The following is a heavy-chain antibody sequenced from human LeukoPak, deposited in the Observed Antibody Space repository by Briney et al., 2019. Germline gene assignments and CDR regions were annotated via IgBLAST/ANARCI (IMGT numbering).Heavy chain of an antibody. CDR2: IYYSGST. CDR1: GGSISSSSYY. Sequence: SETLSLTCTVSGGSISSSSYYWGWIRQPPGKGLEWIGYIYYSGSTYYNPSLKSRVTISVDTSKNQFSLKLSSVTAADTAVYYCARAVMKGVLDYWGQGTLVTVSS. CDR3: ARAVMKGVLDY. D-gene: IGHD3-10*01. J-gene: IGHJ4*02. V-gene: IGHV4-31*03.